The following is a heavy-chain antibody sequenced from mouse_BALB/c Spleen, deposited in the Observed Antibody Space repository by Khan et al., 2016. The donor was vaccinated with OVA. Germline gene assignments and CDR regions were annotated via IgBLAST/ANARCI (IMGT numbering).Heavy chain of an antibody. CDR3: AREGVRRGGMEY. J-gene: IGHJ4*01. V-gene: IGHV1S33*01. CDR1: GYTFTSSD. D-gene: IGHD1-1*01. Sequence: LQESGPELVKPGALVKISCKASGYTFTSSDINWVRQSPGQGLEWIGWIYPGDGSTEYNEKFKGKATLTADTSSSTAYMQLSSLTSETSAVYYGAREGVRRGGMEYWGQGTSVTVSS. CDR2: IYPGDGST.